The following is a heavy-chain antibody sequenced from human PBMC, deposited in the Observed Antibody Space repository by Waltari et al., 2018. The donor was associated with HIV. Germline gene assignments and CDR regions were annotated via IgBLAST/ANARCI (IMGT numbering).Heavy chain of an antibody. D-gene: IGHD6-6*01. J-gene: IGHJ4*02. CDR2: FWSDGAEI. V-gene: IGHV3-33*01. CDR1: GFTFSNFA. Sequence: QVQLVESGGGVVQPGTSLTLSCAVSGFTFSNFAIHWVRQSTGNGLAWFAVFWSDGAEISYADSVKGLFTVSKDTSQKTLYLHLTSLRAEDTALYYCARGYSSSRWIPLYHWGRGTLVTVSS. CDR3: ARGYSSSRWIPLYH.